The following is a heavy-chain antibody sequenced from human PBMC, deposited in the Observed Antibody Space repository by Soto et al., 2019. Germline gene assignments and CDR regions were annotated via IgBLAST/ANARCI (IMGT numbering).Heavy chain of an antibody. J-gene: IGHJ6*03. Sequence: GGSLRLSCAASGFTFSSYAMSWVRQAPGKGLEWVSAISGSGGSTYYADSVKGRFTISRDNSKNTLYLQMNSLRAEDTAVYYCAKDLRYCSSTSCPSPYYYYMDVWGKGTTVTVSS. CDR3: AKDLRYCSSTSCPSPYYYYMDV. V-gene: IGHV3-23*01. CDR1: GFTFSSYA. D-gene: IGHD2-2*01. CDR2: ISGSGGST.